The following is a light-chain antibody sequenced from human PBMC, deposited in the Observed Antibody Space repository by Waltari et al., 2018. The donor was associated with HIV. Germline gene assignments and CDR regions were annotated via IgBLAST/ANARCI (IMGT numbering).Light chain of an antibody. Sequence: DIQLTQSPSFLSASVGDGLTITCRASQGISSPLAWYQQKPGKAPNLLIFDASTLQVGVPSRFSGSVSGTEFTLTVDSLQPEDFATYYCQQLKSYPHTFGGGTRVEI. CDR1: QGISSP. CDR3: QQLKSYPHT. V-gene: IGKV1-9*01. CDR2: DAS. J-gene: IGKJ4*01.